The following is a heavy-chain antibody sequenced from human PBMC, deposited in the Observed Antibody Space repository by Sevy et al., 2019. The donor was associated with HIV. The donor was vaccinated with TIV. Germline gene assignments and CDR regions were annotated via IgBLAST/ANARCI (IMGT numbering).Heavy chain of an antibody. J-gene: IGHJ6*02. D-gene: IGHD1-1*01. Sequence: GGSRRLSCAASGFTFSSYAMSWVRQAPGKGLEWVSAISGSGGSTYYADSVKGRFTISRDNSKNTLYLQMNSLRAEDTAVYYCAKRDVLNWNDGYCYGMDVWGQGTTVTVSS. CDR3: AKRDVLNWNDGYCYGMDV. CDR1: GFTFSSYA. V-gene: IGHV3-23*01. CDR2: ISGSGGST.